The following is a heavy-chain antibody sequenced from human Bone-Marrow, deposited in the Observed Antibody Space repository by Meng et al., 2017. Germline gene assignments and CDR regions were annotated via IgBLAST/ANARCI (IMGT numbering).Heavy chain of an antibody. D-gene: IGHD3-22*01. J-gene: IGHJ4*02. V-gene: IGHV4-34*01. Sequence: SETLSLTCTVSGGSIISGGYYWSWIRQPPGKGLEWIGEINHSGSTNYNPSLKSRVTISVDTSKNQFSLKLSSVTAADTDVYYCARKEYYYDSSGYFNWGQGTLVTVSS. CDR2: INHSGST. CDR3: ARKEYYYDSSGYFN. CDR1: GGSIISGGYY.